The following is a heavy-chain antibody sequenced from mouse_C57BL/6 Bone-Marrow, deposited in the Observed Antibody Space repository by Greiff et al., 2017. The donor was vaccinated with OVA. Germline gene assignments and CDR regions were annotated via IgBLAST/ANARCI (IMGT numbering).Heavy chain of an antibody. V-gene: IGHV1-76*01. J-gene: IGHJ2*01. D-gene: IGHD1-1*01. CDR1: GYTFTDYY. Sequence: VMLVESGAELVRPGASVKLSCKASGYTFTDYYINWVKQRPGQGLEWIARIYPGSGNTYYSEKFKGKATLTAEKSSSTAYMQLSSLTSEDSAVYCCARRYYYGPFDYWGQGTTLTVSS. CDR3: ARRYYYGPFDY. CDR2: IYPGSGNT.